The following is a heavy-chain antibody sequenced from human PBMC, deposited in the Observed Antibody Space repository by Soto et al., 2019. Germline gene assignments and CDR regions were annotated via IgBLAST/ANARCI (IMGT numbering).Heavy chain of an antibody. Sequence: EVQLVESGGGLVQPGGSLRLSCAASGFTFSSYAMHWVRQAPGKGLEYVSAISSNGGSTYYANSVKGRFTISRDNSKNTLYLQMGSLRAEDMAVYYCERIGHGSGLTPYYYYGMDVWGQGTKVTVSS. V-gene: IGHV3-64*01. CDR1: GFTFSSYA. J-gene: IGHJ6*02. CDR2: ISSNGGST. D-gene: IGHD3-10*01. CDR3: ERIGHGSGLTPYYYYGMDV.